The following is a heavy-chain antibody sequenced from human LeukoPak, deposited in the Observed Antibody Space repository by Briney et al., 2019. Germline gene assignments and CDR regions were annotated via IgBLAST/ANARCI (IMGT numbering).Heavy chain of an antibody. CDR2: INLGGNEG. V-gene: IGHV3-7*04. Sequence: PGGSLRLPCGISGFPFNICCMAWVRKSPGKGLDGVANINLGGNEGRYTDSVRDRFTISRDNAKNSLYLRMNSLRDEDTGVYYCTRAGSFWGSTSFYDSWGQGVLVTVSS. CDR1: GFPFNICC. CDR3: TRAGSFWGSTSFYDS. D-gene: IGHD3-10*01. J-gene: IGHJ4*02.